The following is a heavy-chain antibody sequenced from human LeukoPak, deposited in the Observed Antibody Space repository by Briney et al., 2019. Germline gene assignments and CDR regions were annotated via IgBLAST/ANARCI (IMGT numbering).Heavy chain of an antibody. CDR3: ASLYCSSTSCSLLDP. Sequence: ASVKVSCKASGGTFTSYAISWVRQAPGQGLEWMGRIIPILGIANYAQKFQGRVTITADKSTSTAYMELSSLSSEDTAVYYCASLYCSSTSCSLLDPGGQGTLVPVS. V-gene: IGHV1-69*04. CDR2: IIPILGIA. D-gene: IGHD2-2*01. J-gene: IGHJ5*02. CDR1: GGTFTSYA.